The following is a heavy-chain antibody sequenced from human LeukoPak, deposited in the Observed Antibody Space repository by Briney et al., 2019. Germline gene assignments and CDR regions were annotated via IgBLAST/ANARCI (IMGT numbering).Heavy chain of an antibody. CDR1: GFTFSSYS. V-gene: IGHV3-48*02. CDR3: ARDGITMVRGVMIDFDY. Sequence: GGSLRHSCAASGFTFSSYSMNWVRQAPGKGLEWVAYISSSSSTIYYADSVKGRFTISRDNAKNSVYLQMSSLRDEDTAVYYCARDGITMVRGVMIDFDYWGQGTRVTVSS. CDR2: ISSSSSTI. D-gene: IGHD3-10*01. J-gene: IGHJ4*02.